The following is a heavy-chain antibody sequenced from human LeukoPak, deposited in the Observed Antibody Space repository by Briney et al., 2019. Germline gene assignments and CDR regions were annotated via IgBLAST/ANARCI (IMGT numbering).Heavy chain of an antibody. CDR3: AREDPQTTVPEGLDV. D-gene: IGHD4-17*01. V-gene: IGHV4-59*01. J-gene: IGHJ6*02. CDR1: GGSIGSFY. CDR2: IYYSGTT. Sequence: SETLSLTCAVSGGSIGSFYWSWLRQPPGRGLEWIGYIYYSGTTNYNPSLKSRVTISVDTSKNQFSLKLASVTAADTAIYYCAREDPQTTVPEGLDVWGQGTTVTVSS.